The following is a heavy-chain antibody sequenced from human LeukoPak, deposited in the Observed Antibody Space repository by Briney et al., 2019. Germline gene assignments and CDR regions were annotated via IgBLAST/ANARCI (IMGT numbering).Heavy chain of an antibody. V-gene: IGHV4-38-2*02. CDR1: GYAISSGYF. Sequence: SETLSLTCSVSGYAISSGYFWGWIRQPPGKGLEWIGTIYHSGSTYYNPSLKSRVTISVDTSKNQFSLKLSSVTAADTAVYYCARGYSSSWYFNWFDPWGQGTLVTVSS. CDR2: IYHSGST. CDR3: ARGYSSSWYFNWFDP. D-gene: IGHD6-13*01. J-gene: IGHJ5*02.